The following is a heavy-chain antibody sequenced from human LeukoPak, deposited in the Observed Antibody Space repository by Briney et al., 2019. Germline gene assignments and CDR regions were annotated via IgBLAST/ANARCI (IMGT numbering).Heavy chain of an antibody. CDR3: ARGMGSGTYRCFDF. CDR2: ITPNSGAT. Sequence: GASVKVSCKASGYTFTSYDINWVRQAPGQGLEWMGWITPNSGATNYAQQFQGRVTMTRDTSISTAYMELNNLISDDTAVYYCARGMGSGTYRCFDFWGQGTLVTVSS. D-gene: IGHD3-10*01. V-gene: IGHV1-2*02. J-gene: IGHJ4*02. CDR1: GYTFTSYD.